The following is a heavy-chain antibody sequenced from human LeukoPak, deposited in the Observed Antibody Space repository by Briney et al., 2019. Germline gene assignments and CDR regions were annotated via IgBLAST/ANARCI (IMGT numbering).Heavy chain of an antibody. CDR2: INPNSGGT. D-gene: IGHD6-19*01. CDR1: GYTFTDYS. V-gene: IGHV1-2*02. CDR3: ARGGKQWPPTRGD. J-gene: IGHJ4*02. Sequence: GASVMVSCKASGYTFTDYSIHWVRQAPGQGLEWMGWINPNSGGTNYAQKFQGRVTMTRDTSISTAYMELSRLRSDDTAVYYCARGGKQWPPTRGDWGQGTLVTVSS.